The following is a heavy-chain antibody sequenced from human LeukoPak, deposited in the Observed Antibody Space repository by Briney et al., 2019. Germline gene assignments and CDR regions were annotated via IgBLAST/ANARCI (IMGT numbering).Heavy chain of an antibody. CDR1: GFTFSSYS. V-gene: IGHV3-21*01. D-gene: IGHD3-10*01. CDR2: ISSSSSYI. CDR3: ARDPGDYYGSGSD. J-gene: IGHJ4*02. Sequence: GGSLRLSCAASGFTFSSYSMNWVRQAPGKGLEWVSSISSSSSYIYYADSVKGRFTISRDNAKNSLYLQMNSLRAEDTAVYYCARDPGDYYGSGSDWGQGTLVTVSS.